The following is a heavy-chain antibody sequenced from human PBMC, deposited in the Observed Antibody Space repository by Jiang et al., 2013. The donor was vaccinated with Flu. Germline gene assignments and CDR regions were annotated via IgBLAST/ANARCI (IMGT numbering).Heavy chain of an antibody. J-gene: IGHJ1*01. CDR3: ARRFGNCDYRSDAEFFQE. V-gene: IGHV4-39*02. D-gene: IGHD3-3*01. CDR2: LCVGGST. Sequence: PGLVKPSETLSLNCSVSGGSITTRNFYWGWIRQPPGKGLEWIGSLCVGGSTYYTPSLKTRVTISIDAPNNHLSLQLTSVTAADTAIYYCARRFGNCDYRSDAEFFQEWGQGTLLTVSS. CDR1: GGSITTRNFY.